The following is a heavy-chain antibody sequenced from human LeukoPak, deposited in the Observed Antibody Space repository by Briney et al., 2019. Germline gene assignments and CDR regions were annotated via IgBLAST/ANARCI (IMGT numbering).Heavy chain of an antibody. CDR1: GYTFTSYG. CDR2: ISAYNGNT. CDR3: ARGLREFDP. V-gene: IGHV1-18*04. J-gene: IGHJ5*02. Sequence: ASVKVTCKASGYTFTSYGISWVRQAPGQGLEWMGWISAYNGNTNYAQKLQGRVTMTRNTSISTAYMELSSLRSEDTAVYYCARGLREFDPWGQGTLVTVSS.